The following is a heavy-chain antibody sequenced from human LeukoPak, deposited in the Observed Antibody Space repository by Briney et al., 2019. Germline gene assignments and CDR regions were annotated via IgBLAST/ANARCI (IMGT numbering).Heavy chain of an antibody. CDR1: GFTFSSYW. CDR2: IKQDGSEK. V-gene: IGHV3-7*01. D-gene: IGHD4-11*01. J-gene: IGHJ6*03. Sequence: GGSLRLSCAASGFTFSSYWMSWVRQAPGKGLEWVANIKQDGSEKYYVDSVKGRFTISRDNAKNSLYLQMNSLRAEDTAAYYCARSVRDYSNYGLYSYPNYYYYYMDVWGKGTTVTVSS. CDR3: ARSVRDYSNYGLYSYPNYYYYYMDV.